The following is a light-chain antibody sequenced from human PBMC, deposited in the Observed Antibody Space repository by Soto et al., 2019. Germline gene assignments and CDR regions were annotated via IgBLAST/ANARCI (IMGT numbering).Light chain of an antibody. Sequence: QPVLTQSPSASASLGASVRLTCTLSSGHSNYAIAWHQQQPEKGPRYLMKLNNDGSHTRGDGIPDRFSGSSSGAERYLTISSLQSEDEADYYCQTWDTGVVFGGGTQLTVL. J-gene: IGLJ2*01. CDR1: SGHSNYA. V-gene: IGLV4-69*01. CDR2: LNNDGSH. CDR3: QTWDTGVV.